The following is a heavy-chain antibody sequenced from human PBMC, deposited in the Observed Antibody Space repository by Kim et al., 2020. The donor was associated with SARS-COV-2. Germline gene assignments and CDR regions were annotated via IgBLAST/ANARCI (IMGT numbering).Heavy chain of an antibody. CDR3: ARDPDSSGTLDY. CDR1: GFTFSSYG. V-gene: IGHV3-33*05. CDR2: ISYDGSNK. Sequence: GGSLRLSCAASGFTFSSYGMHWVRQAPGKGLEWVAVISYDGSNKYYAASVKGRFTISRDNSKNTLYLQMNSLRAEDTAVYYCARDPDSSGTLDYWGQGTLVSVTS. D-gene: IGHD6-19*01. J-gene: IGHJ4*02.